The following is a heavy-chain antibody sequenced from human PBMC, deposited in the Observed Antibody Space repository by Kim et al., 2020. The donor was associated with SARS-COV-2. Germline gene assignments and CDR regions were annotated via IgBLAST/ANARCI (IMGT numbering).Heavy chain of an antibody. V-gene: IGHV5-10-1*01. Sequence: GESLKISCKGSGYSFTSYWISWVRQMPGKGLEWMGRIDPSDSYTNYSPSFQGHVTISADKSISTAYLQWSSLKASDTAMYYCARRLGYCSGGSCYEDYWGQGTLVTVSS. CDR1: GYSFTSYW. J-gene: IGHJ4*02. CDR2: IDPSDSYT. D-gene: IGHD2-15*01. CDR3: ARRLGYCSGGSCYEDY.